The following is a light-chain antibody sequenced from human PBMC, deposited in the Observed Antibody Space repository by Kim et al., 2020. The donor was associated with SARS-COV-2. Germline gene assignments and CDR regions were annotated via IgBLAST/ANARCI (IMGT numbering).Light chain of an antibody. CDR3: AAWDDSLSGYVV. CDR2: RNN. CDR1: SSNIGSNY. Sequence: ELTQPPSASGTPGQGVTISCSGSSSNIGSNYVYWYQQLPGTAPKLLIYRNNQRPSGAPDRFSGSKSGTSASLAISGLRSEDEADYYCAAWDDSLSGYVVFGGGTKLTVL. V-gene: IGLV1-47*01. J-gene: IGLJ2*01.